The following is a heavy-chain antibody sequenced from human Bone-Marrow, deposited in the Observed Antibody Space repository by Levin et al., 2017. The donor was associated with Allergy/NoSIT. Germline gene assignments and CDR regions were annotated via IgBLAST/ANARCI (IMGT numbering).Heavy chain of an antibody. CDR2: IGSSGGTT. J-gene: IGHJ3*01. Sequence: PGGSLRLSCAASGFTFINYAMNWVRQAPGKGLEWVSSIGSSGGTTYYADSVRGRFTTSRDNSKNMLYLQMNSLRAEDTAVYFCAKDREELVRDALDVWGQGTMVTVSS. D-gene: IGHD1-1*01. CDR1: GFTFINYA. V-gene: IGHV3-23*01. CDR3: AKDREELVRDALDV.